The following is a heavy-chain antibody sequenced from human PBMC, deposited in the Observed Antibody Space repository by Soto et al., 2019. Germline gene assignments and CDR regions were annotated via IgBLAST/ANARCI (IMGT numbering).Heavy chain of an antibody. J-gene: IGHJ5*02. V-gene: IGHV4-59*01. CDR2: VYYSGTT. CDR3: ARGGVRCWFDP. CDR1: GGSFSGFY. Sequence: SETLSLTCTVSGGSFSGFYCDWIRQPPGKGLEWIGYVYYSGTTYYNPSLKSRVIISVDTSKSECSLSLTSVTAADTAVYYCARGGVRCWFDPWGQGTLVTVSS.